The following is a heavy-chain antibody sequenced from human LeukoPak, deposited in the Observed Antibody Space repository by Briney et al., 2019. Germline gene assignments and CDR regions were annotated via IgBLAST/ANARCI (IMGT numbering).Heavy chain of an antibody. Sequence: PSGTLSLTCAVSGGSIRSSNWWSWVRPPPGKGLEWIGEIYHSGSTNYNPSLKSRVTISVDKSKNQFSLKLSSVTAADTAVYYCARVEGLGGRKIDYWGQGTLVTVSS. D-gene: IGHD1-14*01. CDR3: ARVEGLGGRKIDY. CDR2: IYHSGST. CDR1: GGSIRSSNW. V-gene: IGHV4-4*02. J-gene: IGHJ4*02.